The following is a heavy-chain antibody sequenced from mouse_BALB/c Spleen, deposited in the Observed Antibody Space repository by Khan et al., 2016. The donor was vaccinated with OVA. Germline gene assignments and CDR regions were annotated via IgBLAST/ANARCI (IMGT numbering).Heavy chain of an antibody. D-gene: IGHD2-1*01. V-gene: IGHV3-2*02. CDR1: GYSITSDYA. CDR3: VRRLSY. J-gene: IGHJ3*01. Sequence: EVQLQESGPGLVKPSQSLSLTCTVTGYSITSDYAWHWIRQFPGNKLEWMGYITYRGRTSYTPSLKSRISITHHTSKNQFFLQLNSVTTKLSSTKFGVRRLSYWVLWTLVTVSA. CDR2: ITYRGRT.